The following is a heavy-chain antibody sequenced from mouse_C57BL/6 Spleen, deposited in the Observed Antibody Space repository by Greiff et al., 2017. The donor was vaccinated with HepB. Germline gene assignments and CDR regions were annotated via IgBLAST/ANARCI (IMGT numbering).Heavy chain of an antibody. CDR2: IYPGSGNT. CDR3: ARGGYYGSSYSYYFDY. CDR1: GYTFTDYY. Sequence: QVQLQQSGAELVRPGASVKLSCKASGYTFTDYYINWVKQRPGQGLEWIARIYPGSGNTYYNEKFKGKATLTAEKSSSTAYMQLSSLTSEDSAVYFCARGGYYGSSYSYYFDYWGQGTTLTVSS. V-gene: IGHV1-76*01. D-gene: IGHD1-1*01. J-gene: IGHJ2*01.